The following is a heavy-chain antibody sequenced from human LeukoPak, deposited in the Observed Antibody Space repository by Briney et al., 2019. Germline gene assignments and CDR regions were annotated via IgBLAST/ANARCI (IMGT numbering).Heavy chain of an antibody. D-gene: IGHD7-27*01. Sequence: GGSLRLSCAASGFTFSSNAMTWVRQAPGKGLEWVSSISDSGGSTYYADSVRGRFTISRDNSKNTLYLQMNSLRAEDTAVYYCAEPRGPNWGSLCFDYWGQGTLVTVSS. CDR2: ISDSGGST. V-gene: IGHV3-23*01. J-gene: IGHJ4*02. CDR3: AEPRGPNWGSLCFDY. CDR1: GFTFSSNA.